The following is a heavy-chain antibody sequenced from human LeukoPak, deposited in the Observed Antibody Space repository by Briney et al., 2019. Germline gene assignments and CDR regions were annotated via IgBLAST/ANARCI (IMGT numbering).Heavy chain of an antibody. V-gene: IGHV4-39*01. CDR3: ARHEVRGRYCSGGSCYLGGIDY. D-gene: IGHD2-15*01. Sequence: SETLSLTCTVSGGSISSSSYSWGWIRQPPGQGLEWIGSIYYSGSTYYNPSLKSRVTISVDTSKNQFSLKLSSVTAADTAVYYCARHEVRGRYCSGGSCYLGGIDYWGQGTLVTVSS. CDR1: GGSISSSSYS. CDR2: IYYSGST. J-gene: IGHJ4*02.